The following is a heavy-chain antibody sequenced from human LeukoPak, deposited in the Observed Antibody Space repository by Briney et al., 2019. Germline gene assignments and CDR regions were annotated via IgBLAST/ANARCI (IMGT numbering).Heavy chain of an antibody. CDR1: GFTFSSYA. CDR2: ISGSGGST. V-gene: IGHV3-23*01. Sequence: GGSLRLSCAASGFTFSSYAMSWVRQAPGKGLEWVSAISGSGGSTYYADSVKGRFTISRDNSKNTLYLQMNSLRAEDTAVYYCAKGTYYYDSSGYYRPDAFDIWGQGTMVTVSS. J-gene: IGHJ3*02. CDR3: AKGTYYYDSSGYYRPDAFDI. D-gene: IGHD3-22*01.